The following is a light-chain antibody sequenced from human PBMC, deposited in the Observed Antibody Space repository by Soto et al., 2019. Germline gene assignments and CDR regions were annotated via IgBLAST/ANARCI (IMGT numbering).Light chain of an antibody. CDR2: GNS. CDR3: QSYDSSLSGPF. J-gene: IGLJ1*01. CDR1: SSNIGAGYD. V-gene: IGLV1-40*01. Sequence: QSVLTQPPSVSGAPGQRVTISCTGSSSNIGAGYDVHWYQQLPGTAPKLLIYGNSNRPSGVPVRFSGSKSGTSASLAITGLQAEDEADYYCQSYDSSLSGPFFGTGTKVTVL.